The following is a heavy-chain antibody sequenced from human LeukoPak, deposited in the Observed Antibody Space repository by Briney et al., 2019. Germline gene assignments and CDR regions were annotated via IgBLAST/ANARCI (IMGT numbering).Heavy chain of an antibody. D-gene: IGHD3-9*01. V-gene: IGHV3-23*01. Sequence: GGSLRLSCAASGFTFSSYAMSWVRQAPGKGLEWVSAITGGGETTYYADSVKGRFTISRDNSKNTLYLQRNNLRAEDTAIYYCAKAANYDILTGYYLDHWGQGTLVTVSS. CDR1: GFTFSSYA. CDR3: AKAANYDILTGYYLDH. J-gene: IGHJ4*02. CDR2: ITGGGETT.